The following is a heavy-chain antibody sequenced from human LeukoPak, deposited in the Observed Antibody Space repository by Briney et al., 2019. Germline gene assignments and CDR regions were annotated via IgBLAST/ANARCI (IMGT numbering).Heavy chain of an antibody. D-gene: IGHD2-21*02. Sequence: SETLSLTCTVSGGSISSYYWSWIRQPPGKGLEWIGYIYYSGSTNYNPSLKSRVTISVDTSKNQFSLKLSSVTAADTAVYYCARPVVTAIPVWGFDYWGQGTLVTVSS. V-gene: IGHV4-59*01. CDR2: IYYSGST. J-gene: IGHJ4*02. CDR1: GGSISSYY. CDR3: ARPVVTAIPVWGFDY.